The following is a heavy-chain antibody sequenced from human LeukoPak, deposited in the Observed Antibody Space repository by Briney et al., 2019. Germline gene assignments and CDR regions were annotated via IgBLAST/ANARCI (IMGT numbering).Heavy chain of an antibody. CDR1: GCTFSSYA. Sequence: AVTVPHQPCGCTFSSYAFSWVRQAPGQGVEWMGRIIPIFGRAHHLQKFQGRGTITADESPSTAYMELSSLRSEDTAVYYCARLPPGSWSGYLYMAVWGKGTTVTVSS. V-gene: IGHV1-69*13. CDR2: IIPIFGRA. J-gene: IGHJ6*03. CDR3: ARLPPGSWSGYLYMAV. D-gene: IGHD3-3*01.